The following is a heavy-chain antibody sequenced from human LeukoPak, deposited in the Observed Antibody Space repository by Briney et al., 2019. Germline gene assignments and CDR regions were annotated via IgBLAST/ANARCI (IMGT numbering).Heavy chain of an antibody. Sequence: PSETLSLTCTVSGGSISNYYWSWIRQSAGERLEWIGRIYSSGSTNFNPSLKSRVTMSVDTSNNQFSLKLSSVSAADTAVYYCARGSSGWYSIDYWGQGILVTVSS. D-gene: IGHD6-19*01. CDR3: ARGSSGWYSIDY. V-gene: IGHV4-4*07. CDR1: GGSISNYY. CDR2: IYSSGST. J-gene: IGHJ4*02.